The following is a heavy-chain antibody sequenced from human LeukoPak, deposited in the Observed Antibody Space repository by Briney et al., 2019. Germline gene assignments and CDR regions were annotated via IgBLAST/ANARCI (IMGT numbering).Heavy chain of an antibody. CDR2: ISSSSSTI. Sequence: GGSLRLSCAASGFTFSSYSTNWVRQAPGKGLEWVSYISSSSSTIYYADSVKGRFTISRDNSKNTLYLQMNSLRAEDTAVYYCAKGMSPAIDIWGQGTMVTVSS. CDR1: GFTFSSYS. CDR3: AKGMSPAIDI. J-gene: IGHJ3*02. V-gene: IGHV3-48*01.